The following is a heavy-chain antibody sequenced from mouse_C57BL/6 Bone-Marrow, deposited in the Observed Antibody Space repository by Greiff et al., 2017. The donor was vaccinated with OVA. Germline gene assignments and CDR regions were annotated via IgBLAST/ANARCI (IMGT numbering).Heavy chain of an antibody. J-gene: IGHJ3*01. CDR3: ARFRAGSPFAY. Sequence: QVQLQQPGAELVMPGASVKLSCKASGYTFTSYWMHWVKQRPGQGLEWIGEIDPSDSYTNYNQKFKGKSTLTVDKSSSTAYMQLCSLTSEDSAVYYCARFRAGSPFAYWGQGTLVTVSA. V-gene: IGHV1-69*01. CDR2: IDPSDSYT. D-gene: IGHD4-1*01. CDR1: GYTFTSYW.